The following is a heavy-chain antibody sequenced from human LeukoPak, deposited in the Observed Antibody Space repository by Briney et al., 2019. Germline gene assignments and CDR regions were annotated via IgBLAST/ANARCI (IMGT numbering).Heavy chain of an antibody. CDR3: AKDIWDSSGWGRAFDI. Sequence: GGSPRLSCAASGFSFDDYAMHWVRQAPGKGLEWVSGISWNSGSIGYADSVKGRFTISRDNAKNSLYLQMNSLRAEDTALYYCAKDIWDSSGWGRAFDIWGQGTMVTVSS. V-gene: IGHV3-9*01. D-gene: IGHD6-19*01. CDR2: ISWNSGSI. J-gene: IGHJ3*02. CDR1: GFSFDDYA.